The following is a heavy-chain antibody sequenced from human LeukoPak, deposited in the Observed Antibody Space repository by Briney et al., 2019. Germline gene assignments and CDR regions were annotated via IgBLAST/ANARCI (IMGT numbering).Heavy chain of an antibody. CDR1: GFTFSSYA. V-gene: IGHV3-30*18. Sequence: GGSLRLSCVASGFTFSSYAMHWVRQAPGKGLEWVAVISRDSRYKHHADSVKGRFTISRDNSKNTLYLQMDSLRAEDTAVYFCAKDPRTAAAYYFDYRGQGILVPVSS. J-gene: IGHJ4*02. CDR3: AKDPRTAAAYYFDY. D-gene: IGHD6-13*01. CDR2: ISRDSRYK.